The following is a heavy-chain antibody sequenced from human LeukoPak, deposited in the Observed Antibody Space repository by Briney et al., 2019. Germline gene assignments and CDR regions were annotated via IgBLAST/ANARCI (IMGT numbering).Heavy chain of an antibody. CDR3: ARARIAAPLLDY. J-gene: IGHJ4*02. D-gene: IGHD6-13*01. Sequence: GGSLRLSCAAPGFTFSNYEMNWVRQTPGKGLEWVSYISDHGKSRNYVDSVKGRFTISRDNAKNSLYLQMNSLRVEDTAVYFCARARIAAPLLDYWGQGTLVTVSS. CDR2: ISDHGKSR. CDR1: GFTFSNYE. V-gene: IGHV3-48*03.